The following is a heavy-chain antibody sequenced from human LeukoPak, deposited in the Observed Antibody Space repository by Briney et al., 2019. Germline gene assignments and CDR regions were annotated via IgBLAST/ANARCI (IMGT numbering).Heavy chain of an antibody. D-gene: IGHD6-13*01. CDR2: IWYDGSNK. J-gene: IGHJ4*02. CDR1: GFTFSSYG. CDR3: ARSQYSSSWAFFDY. Sequence: GGSLRLSCAASGFTFSSYGMHWVRQAPGKGLEWGAVIWYDGSNKYYADSVKGRFTISRDNSKNTLYLQMNSLRAEDTAVYYCARSQYSSSWAFFDYWGQGTLVTVSS. V-gene: IGHV3-33*01.